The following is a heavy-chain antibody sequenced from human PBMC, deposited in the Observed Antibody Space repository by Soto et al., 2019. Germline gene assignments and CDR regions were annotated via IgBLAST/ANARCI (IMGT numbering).Heavy chain of an antibody. D-gene: IGHD2-2*01. CDR1: GGTFSSYT. J-gene: IGHJ3*02. CDR3: ARERRVVVPAALDAFDI. CDR2: IIPILGIA. Sequence: QVQLVQSGAEVKKPGSSVKVSCKASGGTFSSYTISWVRQAPGQGLEWMGRIIPILGIANYAQKFQGRVTITADKSTSTAYMELSSLRSEDTAVYYCARERRVVVPAALDAFDIWGQGTMVTVSS. V-gene: IGHV1-69*08.